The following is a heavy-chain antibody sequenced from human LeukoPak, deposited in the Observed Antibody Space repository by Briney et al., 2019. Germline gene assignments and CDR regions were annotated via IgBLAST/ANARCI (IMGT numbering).Heavy chain of an antibody. CDR2: MNKDGSEK. V-gene: IGHV3-7*03. J-gene: IGHJ4*02. Sequence: PGGSLRLSCATSGFTISISWMTWVRQAPGKGLEWVAFMNKDGSEKNCVDSVQGRFTISRDDAKNSLFLQMNSLRAEDTAVYYCARGGVSGGFDYWGQGTLVTVSS. CDR3: ARGGVSGGFDY. CDR1: GFTISISW. D-gene: IGHD1-26*01.